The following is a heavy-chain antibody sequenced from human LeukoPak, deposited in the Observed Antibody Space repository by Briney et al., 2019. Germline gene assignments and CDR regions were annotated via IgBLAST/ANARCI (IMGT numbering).Heavy chain of an antibody. CDR3: AKAGSSGWYEDWYFQH. CDR2: ISYDGSNK. CDR1: GFTFSSYG. V-gene: IGHV3-30*18. J-gene: IGHJ1*01. D-gene: IGHD6-19*01. Sequence: GGSLRLSCAASGFTFSSYGMHWVRQAPGKGLEWVAVISYDGSNKYYADSVKGRFTISRDNSKNTLYLQMNSLRAEDTAVYYCAKAGSSGWYEDWYFQHWGQGTLVTVSS.